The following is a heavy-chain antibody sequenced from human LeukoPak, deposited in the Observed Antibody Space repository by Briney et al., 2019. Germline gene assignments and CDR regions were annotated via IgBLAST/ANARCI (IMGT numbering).Heavy chain of an antibody. Sequence: SQTLSLTCTVSGGSISSGGYYWSWIRQHPGKGLEWIGYIYYSGSTNYNPSLKSRVTISVDTSKNQFSLKLSSVTAADTAVYYCASSSTVVTGYFDYWGQGTLVTVSS. D-gene: IGHD4-23*01. V-gene: IGHV4-31*03. J-gene: IGHJ4*02. CDR1: GGSISSGGYY. CDR3: ASSSTVVTGYFDY. CDR2: IYYSGST.